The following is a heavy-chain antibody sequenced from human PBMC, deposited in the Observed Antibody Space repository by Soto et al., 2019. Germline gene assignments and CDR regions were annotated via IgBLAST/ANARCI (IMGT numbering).Heavy chain of an antibody. J-gene: IGHJ4*02. V-gene: IGHV4-59*08. CDR2: IYYSGTT. Sequence: SETLSLTCTVSGGSISSYYWSWIRQPPGKGLEWIGYIYYSGTTFYNPSLKSRVTLSVDTSKNQFSLKLGSVTAADTAVYYCARSSRGSYFDYWGQGTLVTVSS. CDR1: GGSISSYY. CDR3: ARSSRGSYFDY. D-gene: IGHD2-15*01.